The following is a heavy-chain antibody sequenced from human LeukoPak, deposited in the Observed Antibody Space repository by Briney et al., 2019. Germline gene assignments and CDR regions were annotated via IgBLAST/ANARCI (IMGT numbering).Heavy chain of an antibody. V-gene: IGHV3-7*01. J-gene: IGHJ4*02. D-gene: IGHD3-22*01. CDR3: ARVVSPSSMTVVVSCDY. CDR2: IKQDGSEK. Sequence: GGSLRLSCAASGFTFSKYWMSWVRQAPGKGLEWVANIKQDGSEKYYVDSVKGRFTISRDNAKNSLYVQMNSLRAEDTAVYYCARVVSPSSMTVVVSCDYWGQGTLVTVSS. CDR1: GFTFSKYW.